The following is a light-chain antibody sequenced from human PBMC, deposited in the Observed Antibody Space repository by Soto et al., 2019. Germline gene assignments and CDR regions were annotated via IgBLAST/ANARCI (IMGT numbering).Light chain of an antibody. V-gene: IGKV3-20*01. CDR1: PSVTNY. CDR2: GAL. Sequence: EIVLTQSPATLSLSPGERATLSCRASPSVTNYLAWYQQKPGQPPRLLIYGALNRAAGIPARFSGSGSGTDFTLTISRLEPEDFAMYYCQQYGSSSTFGQGTRLEIK. J-gene: IGKJ5*01. CDR3: QQYGSSST.